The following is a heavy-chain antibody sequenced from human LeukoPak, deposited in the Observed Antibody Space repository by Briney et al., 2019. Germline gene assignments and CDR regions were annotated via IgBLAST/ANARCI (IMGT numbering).Heavy chain of an antibody. CDR3: ARDYNWNDAFDI. V-gene: IGHV1-8*01. Sequence: GASVKVSCKASGYTFTSYDINWVRQATGQGLEWMGWMNPNSGNTGYAQKLQGRVTMTTDTSTSTAYMELRSLRSDDTAVYYCARDYNWNDAFDIWGQGTMVTVSS. J-gene: IGHJ3*02. CDR2: MNPNSGNT. D-gene: IGHD1-20*01. CDR1: GYTFTSYD.